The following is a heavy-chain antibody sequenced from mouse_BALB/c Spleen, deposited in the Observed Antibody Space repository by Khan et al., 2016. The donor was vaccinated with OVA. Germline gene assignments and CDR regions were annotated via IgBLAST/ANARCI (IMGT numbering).Heavy chain of an antibody. J-gene: IGHJ4*01. CDR2: ISYSGST. V-gene: IGHV3-2*02. CDR3: ARDVSRYNYAMDY. Sequence: EVQLVESGPGLVKPSQSLSLTCTVTGYSITSDYAWNWIRQFPGNKLEWMGYISYSGSTNYNPALKSRISITRYTSKNQFFLQLNSVTTEDTATYYCARDVSRYNYAMDYWGQGNSVTVSS. D-gene: IGHD1-1*01. CDR1: GYSITSDYA.